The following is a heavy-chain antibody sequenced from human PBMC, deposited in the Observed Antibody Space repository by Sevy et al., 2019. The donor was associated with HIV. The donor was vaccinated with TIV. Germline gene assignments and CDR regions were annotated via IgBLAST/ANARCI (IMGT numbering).Heavy chain of an antibody. D-gene: IGHD1-26*01. CDR3: ARRGNLGGGDYFDY. CDR1: GGSISSYY. V-gene: IGHV4-4*07. Sequence: SETLSLTCTVNGGSISSYYWSWIRQSAGKGLEWIGRIYTSGSTNYNPSLKSRVTMSVDTSKNQFSLNLRSVTAADTAVYYCARRGNLGGGDYFDYWGRGTLVTVSS. J-gene: IGHJ4*02. CDR2: IYTSGST.